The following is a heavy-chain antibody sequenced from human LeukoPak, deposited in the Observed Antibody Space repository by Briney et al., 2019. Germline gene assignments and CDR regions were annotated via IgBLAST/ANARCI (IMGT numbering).Heavy chain of an antibody. CDR1: GGSISSSSYY. J-gene: IGHJ4*02. V-gene: IGHV4-39*01. CDR3: ARPPKYNWSPFDY. Sequence: PSETLSLTCTVSGGSISSSSYYWGWIRQPPGKGLEWIGSIYYSGSTYYNPSLKSRVTIPVDTSKNQFSLKLSSVTAADTAVYYCARPPKYNWSPFDYWGQGTLVTVSS. CDR2: IYYSGST. D-gene: IGHD1-20*01.